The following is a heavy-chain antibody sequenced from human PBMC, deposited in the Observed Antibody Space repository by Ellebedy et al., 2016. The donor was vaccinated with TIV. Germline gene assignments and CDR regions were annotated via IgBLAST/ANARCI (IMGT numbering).Heavy chain of an antibody. J-gene: IGHJ4*02. CDR1: GYAFSGYD. D-gene: IGHD3-10*01. Sequence: AASVKVSCKASGYAFSGYDLNWVRQAPGHGLEWMGWINTDTGNPTYAQDFTGRFVFSLDTSVSTAYLEISSLKAEDTAMYFCVRDRGGAGPSQFGVDFWGQGTLVTVSS. CDR3: VRDRGGAGPSQFGVDF. CDR2: INTDTGNP. V-gene: IGHV7-4-1*02.